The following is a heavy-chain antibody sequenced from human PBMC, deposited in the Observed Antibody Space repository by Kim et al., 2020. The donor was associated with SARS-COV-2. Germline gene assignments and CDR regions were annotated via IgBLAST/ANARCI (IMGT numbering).Heavy chain of an antibody. CDR2: INHSGST. Sequence: SETLSLTCAVYGGSFSGYYWSWIRQPPGKGLEWIGEINHSGSTNYNPSLKSRVTIPVDTSKNQFSLKLSSVTAADTAVYYCARGRRSKYCSSTSCYTHYYDYGMDVWGQGPTVTVSS. V-gene: IGHV4-34*01. CDR3: ARGRRSKYCSSTSCYTHYYDYGMDV. D-gene: IGHD2-2*02. CDR1: GGSFSGYY. J-gene: IGHJ6*02.